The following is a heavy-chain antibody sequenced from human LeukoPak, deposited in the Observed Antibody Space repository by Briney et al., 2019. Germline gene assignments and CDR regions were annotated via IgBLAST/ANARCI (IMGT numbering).Heavy chain of an antibody. J-gene: IGHJ4*02. Sequence: PGGSLRLSCAASGLTFSGHWMNWVRQAPGKGLDWVSYISSSSSTIYYADSVKGRFTISRDNANNSLYLQMNSLRDEDTAVYYCARARRYRSSWYHDYWGQGSLVTVSS. CDR2: ISSSSSTI. CDR1: GLTFSGHW. CDR3: ARARRYRSSWYHDY. D-gene: IGHD6-13*01. V-gene: IGHV3-48*02.